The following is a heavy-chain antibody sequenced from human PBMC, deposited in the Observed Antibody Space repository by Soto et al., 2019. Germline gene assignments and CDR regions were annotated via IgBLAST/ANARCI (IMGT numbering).Heavy chain of an antibody. CDR2: IYRSGTT. J-gene: IGHJ4*02. CDR1: TFSIGGGDD. V-gene: IGHV4-38-2*01. Sequence: SETLCLTCGVSTFSIGGGDDWGWIRQSPGKGLEWIASIYRSGTTSYNPSLKSRVTISVDPSKNQFSLMLTAVTAADTAVYYCARTHSGSYYSVFNYWGRGSLVTVSS. CDR3: ARTHSGSYYSVFNY. D-gene: IGHD1-26*01.